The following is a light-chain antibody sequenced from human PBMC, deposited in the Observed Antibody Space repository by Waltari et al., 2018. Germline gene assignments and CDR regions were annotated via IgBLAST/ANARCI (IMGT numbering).Light chain of an antibody. CDR2: DVS. V-gene: IGLV2-11*01. CDR1: SSEAGGHNY. CDR3: CSYAGSYV. Sequence: QSALTQPRSVSGAPGPSVTTSCTATSSEAGGHNYVSWYQQHPGKAPKLMIYDVSKRPSGVPDRFSGSKSGNTASLTISGLQAEDEADYYCCSYAGSYVFGTGTKVTVL. J-gene: IGLJ1*01.